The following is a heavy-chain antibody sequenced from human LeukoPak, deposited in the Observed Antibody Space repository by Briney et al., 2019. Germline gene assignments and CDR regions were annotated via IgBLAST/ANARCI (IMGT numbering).Heavy chain of an antibody. CDR3: ANYNWNYGMDV. CDR1: GFTFSSYA. D-gene: IGHD1-20*01. V-gene: IGHV3-23*01. Sequence: GGSLTLSCAVSGFTFSSYAMSWVRQAPGKGLEWVSAISGSGGSTYYAASLKGRFTLSRDHSNNTLLLQTYSLRAEAPGVYYCANYNWNYGMDVWGKGTTVTVSS. CDR2: ISGSGGST. J-gene: IGHJ6*04.